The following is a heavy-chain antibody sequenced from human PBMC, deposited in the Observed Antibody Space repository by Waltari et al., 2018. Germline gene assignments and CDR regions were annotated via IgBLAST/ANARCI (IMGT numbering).Heavy chain of an antibody. V-gene: IGHV1-18*01. CDR3: ARDRGSYSSYYYYGMDV. D-gene: IGHD1-26*01. J-gene: IGHJ6*02. CDR2: ISAYHGNT. CDR1: GYTFTSYG. Sequence: QVQLVQSGAEVKKPGASVKVSCKASGYTFTSYGISWVRQAPGQGLEWMGWISAYHGNTNYAQKLQGRVTMTTDTSTSTAYMELRSLRSDDTAVYYCARDRGSYSSYYYYGMDVWGQGTTVTVSS.